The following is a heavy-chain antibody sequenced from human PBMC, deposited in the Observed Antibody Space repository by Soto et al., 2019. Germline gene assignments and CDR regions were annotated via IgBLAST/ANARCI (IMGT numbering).Heavy chain of an antibody. CDR1: GGSISSGGYY. D-gene: IGHD3-22*01. J-gene: IGHJ4*01. CDR3: ARGGYYYENSGQNAYDY. CDR2: IYYGGRT. Sequence: ASETLSLTCTVSGGSISSGGYYWSWIRQHPGKGLEWIGYIYYGGRTYYNPSLKSRATISGDTSKNQFSLKLSSGTAADTAVYYCARGGYYYENSGQNAYDYWGQGILVTVSS. V-gene: IGHV4-31*03.